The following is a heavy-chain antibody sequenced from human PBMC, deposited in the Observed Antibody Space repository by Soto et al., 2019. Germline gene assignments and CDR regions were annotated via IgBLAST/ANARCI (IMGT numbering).Heavy chain of an antibody. CDR1: GESIRSSY. CDR3: ARDMSGGSSWYEFDS. D-gene: IGHD6-13*01. V-gene: IGHV4-59*01. J-gene: IGHJ4*02. CDR2: VYYTGAT. Sequence: SETLSLTGTVSGESIRSSYWSWVRQPPGRGLERIGYVYYTGATNSTPSLKSRVTISADTSKNLFSLKVVYVTPADTAVYFCARDMSGGSSWYEFDSWGPRTLVTVSS.